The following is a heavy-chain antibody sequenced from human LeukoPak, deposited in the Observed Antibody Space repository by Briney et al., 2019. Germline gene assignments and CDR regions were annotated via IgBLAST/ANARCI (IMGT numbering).Heavy chain of an antibody. D-gene: IGHD4-17*01. V-gene: IGHV3-48*04. Sequence: GGSLRLSCAASGFTFSSYSMNCVRHAPGEGLEWVSYISSSSSTIYYADSVKGRFTISRDNAKNSLYLQMNSLRAEDTAVYYCAREDLDYGDPVDWGQGTLVTVSS. CDR3: AREDLDYGDPVD. CDR2: ISSSSSTI. CDR1: GFTFSSYS. J-gene: IGHJ4*02.